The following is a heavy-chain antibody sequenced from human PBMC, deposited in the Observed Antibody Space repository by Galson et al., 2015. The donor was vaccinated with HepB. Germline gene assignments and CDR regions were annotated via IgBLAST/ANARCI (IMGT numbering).Heavy chain of an antibody. V-gene: IGHV3-43*01. CDR1: GFRFEDYT. CDR2: ISWDGKTA. D-gene: IGHD3-22*01. J-gene: IGHJ6*02. CDR3: AKDYFDSSGGTYYYYGMDA. Sequence: SLRLSCAASGFRFEDYTMHWVRQTPGKGLEWLSFISWDGKTASYADSVRGRFIISRDNNNNSLYLEVYSLRIDDTALYYCAKDYFDSSGGTYYYYGMDAWGPGTTVTVAS.